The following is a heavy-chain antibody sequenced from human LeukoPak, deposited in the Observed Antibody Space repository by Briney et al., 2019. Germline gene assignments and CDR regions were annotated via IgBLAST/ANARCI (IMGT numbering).Heavy chain of an antibody. CDR3: ASEGSYYDSSGLRDY. CDR2: IYYSGST. CDR1: GGSISSSSYY. Sequence: SETLSLTCTVSGGSISSSSYYWGWIRQPPGKGLEWIGSIYYSGSTYYNPSLKSRVTISVDTSKNQFSLKLSSVTVADTAVYYCASEGSYYDSSGLRDYWGQGTLVTVSS. D-gene: IGHD3-22*01. J-gene: IGHJ4*02. V-gene: IGHV4-39*01.